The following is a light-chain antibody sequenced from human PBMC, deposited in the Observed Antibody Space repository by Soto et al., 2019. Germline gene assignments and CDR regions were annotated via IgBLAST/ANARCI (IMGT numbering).Light chain of an antibody. CDR1: SIDVGAYNS. J-gene: IGLJ3*02. V-gene: IGLV2-14*01. CDR3: ISYTSSSTLVV. CDR2: EVS. Sequence: QSALTQPASVSGSPGQSITISCTGTSIDVGAYNSVSWYQQHPGKAPKLMLSEVSKRPSGVSIRFSGSKSGNTASLTISGLQAEDESDYYCISYTSSSTLVVFGGGTKLTVL.